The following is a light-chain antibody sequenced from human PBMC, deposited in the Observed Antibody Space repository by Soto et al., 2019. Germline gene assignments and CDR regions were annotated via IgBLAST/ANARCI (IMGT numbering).Light chain of an antibody. CDR3: ISYTSTSTYV. Sequence: QSVLTQTASVSGSPGQTITISYTGTSGDVGGYNYVSWYQQQAGKVPKLMIYEVSNPPSAASKRSSSTHCINTASMTIPAPQAEDMADYYCISYTSTSTYVVGTGTKVTVL. V-gene: IGLV2-14*01. CDR1: SGDVGGYNY. J-gene: IGLJ1*01. CDR2: EVS.